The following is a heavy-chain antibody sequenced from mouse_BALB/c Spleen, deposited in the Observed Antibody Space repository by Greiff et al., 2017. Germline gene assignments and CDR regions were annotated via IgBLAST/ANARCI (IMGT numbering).Heavy chain of an antibody. V-gene: IGHV14-3*02. CDR2: IDPANGNA. J-gene: IGHJ4*01. D-gene: IGHD2-4*01. CDR1: GFNIKDTY. CDR3: AMITTAMDY. Sequence: EVKLQESGAELVKPGASVKLSCTASGFNIKDTYMHWVKQRPEQGLEWIGRIDPANGNAKYDPKFQGKATITADTSSNTAYLQLSSLTSEDTAVYYCAMITTAMDYWGQGTSVTVSS.